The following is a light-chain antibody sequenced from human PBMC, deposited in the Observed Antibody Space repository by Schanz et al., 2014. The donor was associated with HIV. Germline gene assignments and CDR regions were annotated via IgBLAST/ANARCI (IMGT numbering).Light chain of an antibody. CDR3: ATWDDSLNGWV. V-gene: IGLV2-14*01. Sequence: QSALTQPASVSGSPGQSITISCTGASSDVAGYNFVSWYQQHPGKAPKLMIYEVSKRPSGVPDRFSGSKSGNTASLAISGLQAEDEADFFCATWDDSLNGWVFGGGTKLTVL. J-gene: IGLJ3*02. CDR1: SSDVAGYNF. CDR2: EVS.